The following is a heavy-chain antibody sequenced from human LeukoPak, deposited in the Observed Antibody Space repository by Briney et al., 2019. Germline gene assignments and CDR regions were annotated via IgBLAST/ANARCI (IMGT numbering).Heavy chain of an antibody. V-gene: IGHV4-59*01. D-gene: IGHD3-22*01. J-gene: IGHJ4*02. CDR3: ARVRGGFYYDSSGYSYYFDY. CDR2: IYYSGST. CDR1: GGSISSYY. Sequence: SETLSLTCTVSGGSISSYYWSWIRQPPGKGLEWIGYIYYSGSTNYNPSLKSRVTISVGTSKNQFSLKLSSVTAADTAVYYCARVRGGFYYDSSGYSYYFDYWGQGTLVTVSS.